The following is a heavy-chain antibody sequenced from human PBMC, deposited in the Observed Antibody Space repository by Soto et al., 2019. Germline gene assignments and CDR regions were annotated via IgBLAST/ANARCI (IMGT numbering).Heavy chain of an antibody. CDR3: TGGARADSSGTGGH. D-gene: IGHD1-26*01. V-gene: IGHV3-74*01. J-gene: IGHJ4*02. Sequence: GGSLRLSCVVSGFTFSMYWMHCLRQVPGQSPFGVSRISDDGTTTNYADSVRGRFNISRDNSKNTLYLQMNNLKPDDTAIYYCTGGARADSSGTGGHWGQGKPVTVSS. CDR2: ISDDGTTT. CDR1: GFTFSMYW.